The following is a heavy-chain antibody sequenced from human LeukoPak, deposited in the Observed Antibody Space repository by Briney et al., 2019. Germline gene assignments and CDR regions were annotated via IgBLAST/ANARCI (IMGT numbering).Heavy chain of an antibody. CDR3: ARRGTTPRRFFDY. D-gene: IGHD4-17*01. CDR2: IYYSGST. Sequence: SQTLSLTCTVSGGSITSTGYYWSWVRQPPGKGLEWIGYIYYSGSTYYNPSLKSRVTISVDTSKNQFSLKLSSVTAADTAVYYCARRGTTPRRFFDYWGQGTLVTVSS. J-gene: IGHJ4*02. V-gene: IGHV4-30-2*01. CDR1: GGSITSTGYY.